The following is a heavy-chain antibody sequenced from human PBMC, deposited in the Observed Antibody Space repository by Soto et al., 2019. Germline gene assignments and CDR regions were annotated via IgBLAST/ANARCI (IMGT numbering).Heavy chain of an antibody. V-gene: IGHV1-2*02. CDR1: GFTFTAYY. CDR2: INPNSGGT. D-gene: IGHD2-21*01. J-gene: IGHJ6*02. Sequence: QVQLVQSGAEVGKPGASVKVSCKASGFTFTAYYIHWVRQARGQGPEWLGWINPNSGGTSSSQKFRARITLTRDTSISTAYMEMISLTSDDTAVFYCARANSIRPYYYNMDVWGQGTAVTVSS. CDR3: ARANSIRPYYYNMDV.